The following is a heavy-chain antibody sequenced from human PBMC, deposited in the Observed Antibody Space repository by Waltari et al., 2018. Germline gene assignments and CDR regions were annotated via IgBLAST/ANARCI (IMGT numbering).Heavy chain of an antibody. J-gene: IGHJ6*02. V-gene: IGHV4-39*01. CDR1: GGSISSSSSY. D-gene: IGHD2-2*01. CDR3: ARRNQLAPGRYYYYGMDV. CDR2: IYYSGST. Sequence: QLQLQESGPGLVKPSETLSLTCTVSGGSISSSSSYWGWIRQPPGRGLEWIGSIYYSGSTYYNPSLKSRVTISVDTSKNQFSLKLSSVTAADTAVYYCARRNQLAPGRYYYYGMDVWGQGTTVTVSS.